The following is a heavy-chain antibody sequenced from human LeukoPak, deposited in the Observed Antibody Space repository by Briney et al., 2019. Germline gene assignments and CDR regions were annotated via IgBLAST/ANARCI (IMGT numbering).Heavy chain of an antibody. J-gene: IGHJ4*02. CDR3: ARVTSRLGVCDY. D-gene: IGHD2-8*01. Sequence: SETLSLTCTVSGGSISSSSYYWGWIRQPPGKGLEWIGSIYYSGSTYYNPSLKSRVTISVDTSKNQFSLKLRSVTAADTAVYYCARVTSRLGVCDYWGQGSLVTVSS. V-gene: IGHV4-39*07. CDR2: IYYSGST. CDR1: GGSISSSSYY.